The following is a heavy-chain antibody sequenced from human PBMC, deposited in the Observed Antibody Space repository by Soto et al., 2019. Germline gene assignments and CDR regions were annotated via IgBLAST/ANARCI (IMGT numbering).Heavy chain of an antibody. CDR3: ATLTGTFPETYWFDP. J-gene: IGHJ5*02. V-gene: IGHV1-24*01. CDR1: GYTLTELS. CDR2: FDPEDGET. D-gene: IGHD1-7*01. Sequence: ASVKVSCKVSGYTLTELSMHWVRQAPGKGLEWMGGFDPEDGETIYAQKFQGRVTMTEDTSTDTAYMELSSLRSEDTAVYYCATLTGTFPETYWFDPWGQGTLVTSPQ.